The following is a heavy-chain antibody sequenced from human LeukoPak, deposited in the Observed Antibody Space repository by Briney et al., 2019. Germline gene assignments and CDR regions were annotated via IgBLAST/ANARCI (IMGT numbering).Heavy chain of an antibody. V-gene: IGHV3-48*01. CDR3: ARGFDY. Sequence: AGGSLRLSCAASGFTFSSYSMNWVRQAPGKGLEWVSYISSSGNSIYYADSVKGRFTISRDNAKDSLYLQMNSLRAEDTAVYYCARGFDYWGHGTLVTVSS. J-gene: IGHJ4*01. CDR1: GFTFSSYS. CDR2: ISSSGNSI.